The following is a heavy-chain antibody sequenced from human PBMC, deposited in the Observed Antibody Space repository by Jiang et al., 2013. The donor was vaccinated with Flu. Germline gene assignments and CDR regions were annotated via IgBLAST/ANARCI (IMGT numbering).Heavy chain of an antibody. J-gene: IGHJ3*02. CDR1: GDSISSGGYF. V-gene: IGHV4-31*03. Sequence: PGLVKPSQTLSLTCTVSGDSISSGGYFWSWIRQRPGRGLEWIGYIYYSGNTYYNPSLKSRVTISVDTSKNQFSLKLSSVNAADTAVYYCARTLIVVVPVATAIGDVGAFGIWGQGTLVTVSS. D-gene: IGHD2-2*01. CDR2: IYYSGNT. CDR3: ARTLIVVVPVATAIGDVGAFGI.